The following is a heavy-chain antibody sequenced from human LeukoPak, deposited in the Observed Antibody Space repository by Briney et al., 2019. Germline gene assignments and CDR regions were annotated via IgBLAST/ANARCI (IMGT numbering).Heavy chain of an antibody. J-gene: IGHJ4*02. V-gene: IGHV3-66*02. Sequence: GGSLRLSCAASGFTVSSNYMSCVRQAPGKGLEWVSVIYSGGSTYYADSVKGRFTISRDNSKNTLYLQMNSLRAEDTAVYYCARDSVTIFGVHYFDYWGQGTLVTVSS. CDR2: IYSGGST. D-gene: IGHD3-3*01. CDR1: GFTVSSNY. CDR3: ARDSVTIFGVHYFDY.